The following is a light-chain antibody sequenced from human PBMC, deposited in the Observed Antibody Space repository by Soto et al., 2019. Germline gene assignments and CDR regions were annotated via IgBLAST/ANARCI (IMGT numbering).Light chain of an antibody. Sequence: EIVLTQSPGSLCLSPGETATLSCRASQTVNSDYLAWFQQRPGQAPRLLIFATSRRATDIPDRFSGSGSGTDFTLAIRRLEPEDFAVYYCHQFGYSPRTFGQGTTGDIK. J-gene: IGKJ1*01. CDR2: ATS. V-gene: IGKV3-20*01. CDR3: HQFGYSPRT. CDR1: QTVNSDY.